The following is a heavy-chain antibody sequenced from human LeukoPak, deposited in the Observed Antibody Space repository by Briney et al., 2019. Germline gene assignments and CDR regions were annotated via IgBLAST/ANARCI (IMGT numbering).Heavy chain of an antibody. CDR2: IIPIFGTT. CDR1: GDTLTKNA. V-gene: IGHV1-69*01. CDR3: ARGGRGRGQLCPEYYFDY. Sequence: SVKVSCKASGDTLTKNAISWLRQAPGQGLEWMGGIIPIFGTTNFAQKFQGRVTITADESTTTAYMELSGLRSADTAVYYCARGGRGRGQLCPEYYFDYWGQGTLVTVSS. J-gene: IGHJ4*02. D-gene: IGHD3-10*02.